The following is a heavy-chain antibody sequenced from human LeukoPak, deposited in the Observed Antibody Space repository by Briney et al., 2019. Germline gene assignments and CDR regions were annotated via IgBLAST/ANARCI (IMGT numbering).Heavy chain of an antibody. CDR2: VYHNGGA. V-gene: IGHV4-38-2*02. Sequence: PSETLSLTCAVSGYSINNGYQWAWIRQSPGRGLEWIGSVYHNGGAHYNPSLRSRVVISVDTSNNQFSLRLSSVTVAGTAVYYYARDPRWLTPDCTSTSCYENYFDPWGRGTLVTVSS. D-gene: IGHD2-2*01. CDR1: GYSINNGYQ. J-gene: IGHJ5*02. CDR3: ARDPRWLTPDCTSTSCYENYFDP.